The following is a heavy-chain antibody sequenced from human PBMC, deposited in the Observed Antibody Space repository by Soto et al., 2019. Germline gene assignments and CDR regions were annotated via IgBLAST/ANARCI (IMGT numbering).Heavy chain of an antibody. CDR1: GGSISSGGYS. V-gene: IGHV4-30-2*01. D-gene: IGHD2-15*01. CDR2: IYHSGST. J-gene: IGHJ5*02. CDR3: ARGDCSGGSCYSGGRDWFDP. Sequence: QLQLQESGSGLVKPSQTLSLTCAVSGGSISSGGYSWSWIRQPPGKGLEWIGYIYHSGSTYYNPSLKSRVTISVDRSKNQFSLKLSSVTAADTAVYYCARGDCSGGSCYSGGRDWFDPWGQGTLVTVSS.